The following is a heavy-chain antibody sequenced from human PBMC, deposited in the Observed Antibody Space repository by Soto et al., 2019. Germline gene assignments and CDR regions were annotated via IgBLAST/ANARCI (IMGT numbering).Heavy chain of an antibody. CDR3: ARRYGGNLDY. D-gene: IGHD2-15*01. CDR2: IYYSGST. Sequence: QVQLQESGPGLVKPSETLSLTCTVSGGSISSYYWTWIRQPPGKGLEWIGYIYYSGSTNYNPSLKSRVTRSVDTSKNQFALQLSSVTAADTAVYYCARRYGGNLDYWGQGTLVTVSS. J-gene: IGHJ4*02. CDR1: GGSISSYY. V-gene: IGHV4-59*08.